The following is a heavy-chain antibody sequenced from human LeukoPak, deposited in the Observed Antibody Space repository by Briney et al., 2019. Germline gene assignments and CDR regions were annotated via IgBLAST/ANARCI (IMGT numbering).Heavy chain of an antibody. CDR3: TTDRGRTELPLFAS. V-gene: IGHV3-15*01. CDR1: GFTFSSAW. D-gene: IGHD1-26*01. J-gene: IGHJ5*01. Sequence: PGGSLRLSCAASGFTFSSAWMGWVRQAPGKGLEWVGRIKSKTDGRTTDYAAPVKVRFTISRDDSKTTLYLQMSSLKIEDTAVYYCTTDRGRTELPLFASWGQGTLVTVSS. CDR2: IKSKTDGRTT.